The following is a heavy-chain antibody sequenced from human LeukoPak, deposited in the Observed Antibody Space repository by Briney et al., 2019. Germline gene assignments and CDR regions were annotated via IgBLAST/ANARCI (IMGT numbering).Heavy chain of an antibody. CDR2: IYTSGST. D-gene: IGHD3-10*01. V-gene: IGHV4-4*07. Sequence: SETLSLTCTVSGGSISSYYWSWIRQPAGKGLEWIGRIYTSGSTNYNPSLKSRVTMSVDTSKNQFSLKLSSVTAADTAVYYCARDLAMVRGVSNQYYYYGMDVWSQGTMVTVSS. CDR3: ARDLAMVRGVSNQYYYYGMDV. J-gene: IGHJ6*02. CDR1: GGSISSYY.